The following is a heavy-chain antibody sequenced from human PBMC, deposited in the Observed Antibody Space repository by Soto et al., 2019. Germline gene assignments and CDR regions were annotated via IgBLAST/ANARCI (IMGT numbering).Heavy chain of an antibody. CDR2: INPKSGGT. CDR1: GDTFTANY. D-gene: IGHD1-26*01. V-gene: IGHV1-2*02. Sequence: VASVKVSGKASGDTFTANYIHWGRQAPGQGFEWMGWINPKSGGTKYPQKFQGRVAMTRDTSLSTGYMTLTRLTSDDTAVEYGGSGLAKGGGSGGFDYWGQGTLVTVSS. CDR3: GSGLAKGGGSGGFDY. J-gene: IGHJ4*02.